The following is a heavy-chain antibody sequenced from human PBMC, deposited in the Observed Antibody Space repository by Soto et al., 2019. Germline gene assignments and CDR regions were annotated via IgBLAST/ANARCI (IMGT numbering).Heavy chain of an antibody. CDR3: ARSYYDSSGLYYFDY. Sequence: PGGSLRLSCAASGFTFSSYSMNWVRQAPGKGLEWVSSISSSSSYIYYADSVKGRFTISRDNAKNSLYLQMNSLRAEDTAVYYCARSYYDSSGLYYFDYWGQGTLVTVSS. D-gene: IGHD3-22*01. J-gene: IGHJ4*02. CDR1: GFTFSSYS. CDR2: ISSSSSYI. V-gene: IGHV3-21*01.